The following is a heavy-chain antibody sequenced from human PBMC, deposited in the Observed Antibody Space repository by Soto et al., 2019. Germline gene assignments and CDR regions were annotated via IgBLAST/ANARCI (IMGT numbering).Heavy chain of an antibody. Sequence: KQSQTLSLTCAISGDSVSSNSAAWNWIRQSPSRGLEWLGRTYYRSKLYNDYAASVKSRITINPDTSKNQLSLQLNSVTPEVTAVYYCARDSSSSGRYYYYYMDDWGKGTTVTVSS. CDR2: TYYRSKLYN. CDR3: ARDSSSSGRYYYYYMDD. CDR1: GDSVSSNSAA. D-gene: IGHD6-6*01. V-gene: IGHV6-1*01. J-gene: IGHJ6*03.